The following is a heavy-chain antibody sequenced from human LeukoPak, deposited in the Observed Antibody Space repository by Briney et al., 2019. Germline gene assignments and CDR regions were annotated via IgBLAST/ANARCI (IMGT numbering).Heavy chain of an antibody. CDR3: ATDTGDSQLLLSSFNY. J-gene: IGHJ4*02. D-gene: IGHD2-21*02. CDR1: GHTLNELS. Sequence: VASVKVSCKVSGHTLNELSMHWVRQPPGKGLEWMGGFDPEDEDTVYAQKFQGRITMTEDTSTDTAYLELSNLRSDDTAVYFCATDTGDSQLLLSSFNYWGQGTLVTVSS. CDR2: FDPEDEDT. V-gene: IGHV1-24*01.